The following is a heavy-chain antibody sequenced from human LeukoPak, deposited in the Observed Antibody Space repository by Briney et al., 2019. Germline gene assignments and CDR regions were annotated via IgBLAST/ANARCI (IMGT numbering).Heavy chain of an antibody. Sequence: APVKVSCKASGYTFTDYYMHWVRQAPGQGFEWMGWINPNDGDTNYAQKFQGRVTMTRDTSISTAHMEVSRLRSDDTAVYYCARANFLYCSSSTCLFDYWGQGTLVTVSS. V-gene: IGHV1-2*02. D-gene: IGHD2-2*01. CDR1: GYTFTDYY. CDR3: ARANFLYCSSSTCLFDY. CDR2: INPNDGDT. J-gene: IGHJ4*02.